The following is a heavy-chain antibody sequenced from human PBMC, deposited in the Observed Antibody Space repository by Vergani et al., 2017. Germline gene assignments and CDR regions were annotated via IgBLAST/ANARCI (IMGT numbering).Heavy chain of an antibody. D-gene: IGHD3-3*01. V-gene: IGHV4-61*02. CDR1: GGSISSGSYY. Sequence: QVQLQESGPGLVKPSQTLSLTCTVSGGSISSGSYYWSWIRQPAGKGLEWIGRIYTSGSTNYNPSLKSRVTISVDTSKNQFSLKLSSVTAADTAVYYCARSGYDFWSGYYPHFDYWGQGTLVTVSS. J-gene: IGHJ4*02. CDR2: IYTSGST. CDR3: ARSGYDFWSGYYPHFDY.